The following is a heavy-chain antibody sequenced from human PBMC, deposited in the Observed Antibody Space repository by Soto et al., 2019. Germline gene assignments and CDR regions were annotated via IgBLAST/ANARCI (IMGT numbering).Heavy chain of an antibody. CDR1: GFNFNNFA. CDR3: ARDRLDYGMDV. V-gene: IGHV3-64*02. J-gene: IGHJ6*02. Sequence: GGSLRLSCAGSGFNFNNFAMHWVRQAPGTGLEYVSSISDTGGSTFHADSVKGRFIISRDNSKGTLFLQMSSLRVEDTAVYYCARDRLDYGMDVWGQGTTVTVS. CDR2: ISDTGGST. D-gene: IGHD3-16*01.